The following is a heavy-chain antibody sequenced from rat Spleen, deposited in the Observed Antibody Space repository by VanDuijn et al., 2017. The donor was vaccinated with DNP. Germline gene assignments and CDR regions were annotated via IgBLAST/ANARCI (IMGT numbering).Heavy chain of an antibody. CDR3: STGGTEFNH. J-gene: IGHJ2*01. CDR2: VNYDGDKF. Sequence: EVQLVESGGGLVQPGRSLKLSCAASGFTFSNYDMAWVRQAPTKGLEWVASVNYDGDKFYYRDSVKGRFTISRDNAKSSLSLQMDSLRSEDTATYYCSTGGTEFNHWGQGVMDTVSS. V-gene: IGHV5-20*01. D-gene: IGHD1-11*01. CDR1: GFTFSNYD.